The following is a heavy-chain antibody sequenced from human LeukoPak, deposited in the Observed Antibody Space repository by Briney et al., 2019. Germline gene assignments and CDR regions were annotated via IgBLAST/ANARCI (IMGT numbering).Heavy chain of an antibody. V-gene: IGHV3-30*04. CDR3: ARGEGSYSSP. D-gene: IGHD1-26*01. J-gene: IGHJ5*02. CDR2: ISYDGSNK. CDR1: GFTFSGYA. Sequence: GGSLRLSCAASGFTFSGYALHWVRQAPGKGLEWVAVISYDGSNKYYADSVKGRFTISRDNSKNTLYLQMNSLRPEDTAVYYCARGEGSYSSPWGQGTLVTVSS.